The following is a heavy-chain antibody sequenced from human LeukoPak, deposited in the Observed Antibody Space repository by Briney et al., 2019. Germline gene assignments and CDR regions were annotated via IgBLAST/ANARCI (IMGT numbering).Heavy chain of an antibody. V-gene: IGHV1-69*01. CDR1: GGTFSSYA. J-gene: IGHJ4*02. D-gene: IGHD3-3*01. CDR3: ARSPTPASYDFWSGYQLSFDY. Sequence: SVKVSCKASGGTFSSYAISWVRQAPGQGLEWMGGIIPFFGTANYAQKFQGRVTITADESTSTAYMELSSLRSEDTAVYYCARSPTPASYDFWSGYQLSFDYWGQGTLVTVSS. CDR2: IIPFFGTA.